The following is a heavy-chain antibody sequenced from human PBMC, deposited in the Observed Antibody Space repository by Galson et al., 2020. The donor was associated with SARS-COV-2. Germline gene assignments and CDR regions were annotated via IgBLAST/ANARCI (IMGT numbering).Heavy chain of an antibody. J-gene: IGHJ4*02. Sequence: ESGPTLVKPTQTLTLTCTFSGFSLSTSGMCVNWIRQPSGKALEWLARIDWDDDKYYSTSLKTRLTISKDTSKNQVVLTMTNMDPVDTATYYCARIDSSGCRGNYWGQGTLVTVSS. CDR3: ARIDSSGCRGNY. V-gene: IGHV2-70*11. CDR1: GFSLSTSGMC. D-gene: IGHD6-19*01. CDR2: IDWDDDK.